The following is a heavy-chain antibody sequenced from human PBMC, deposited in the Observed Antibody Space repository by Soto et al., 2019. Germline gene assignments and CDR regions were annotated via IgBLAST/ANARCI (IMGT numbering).Heavy chain of an antibody. D-gene: IGHD2-2*01. CDR1: GYSFTSYW. CDR3: ARHLSTLGWGYQLLSQMDAFDI. CDR2: IYPGDSDT. J-gene: IGHJ3*02. Sequence: EVQLVQSGAEVKKPGESLKISCKGSGYSFTSYWIGWVRQMPGKGLEWMGIIYPGDSDTRYSPSFQGQVTISADKSISTAYLQWSSLKASDTAMYYCARHLSTLGWGYQLLSQMDAFDIWGQGTMVTVSS. V-gene: IGHV5-51*01.